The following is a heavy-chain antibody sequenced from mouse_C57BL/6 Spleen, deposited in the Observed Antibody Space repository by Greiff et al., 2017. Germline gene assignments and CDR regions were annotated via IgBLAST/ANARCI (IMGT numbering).Heavy chain of an antibody. V-gene: IGHV2-9*01. CDR2: IWGGGST. J-gene: IGHJ4*01. CDR1: GFSLTSYG. CDR3: AKGGPSSGYNYAMDY. Sequence: VQLQQSGPGLVAPSQSLSITCTVSGFSLTSYGVDWVRQPPGKGLEWLGVIWGGGSTNYNSALLSRLSISKDNSKSQVFLKMNSLQTDDTAMYYCAKGGPSSGYNYAMDYWGQGTSVTVSS. D-gene: IGHD3-2*02.